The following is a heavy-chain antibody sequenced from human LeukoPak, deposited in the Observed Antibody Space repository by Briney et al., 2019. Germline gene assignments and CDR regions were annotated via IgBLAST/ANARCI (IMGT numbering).Heavy chain of an antibody. CDR2: FIPILDIP. V-gene: IGHV1-69*04. J-gene: IGHJ3*02. Sequence: GSSVKVSCKASGGTFSNYAINWVRQAPGQGLEWMGRFIPILDIPNYAQNFQGRVTITADKSTSTAYMELSSLRSEDTAVYYCARATLPYCGGDCSDDVFDIWGQGTLVTVSS. CDR1: GGTFSNYA. D-gene: IGHD2-21*02. CDR3: ARATLPYCGGDCSDDVFDI.